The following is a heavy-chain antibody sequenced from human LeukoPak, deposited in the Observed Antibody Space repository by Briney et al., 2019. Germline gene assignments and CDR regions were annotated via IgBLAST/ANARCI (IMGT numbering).Heavy chain of an antibody. CDR3: ARGGYITPYCSGGSCYKDYFDY. Sequence: ASVKVSCKASGYIFTGYYMHWVRQAPGQGLEWMGWINPNSGGTNYAQKFQGWVTMIRDTSISTAYMELSRLRSDDTAVYYCARGGYITPYCSGGSCYKDYFDYWGQGTLVTVSS. V-gene: IGHV1-2*04. D-gene: IGHD2-15*01. CDR1: GYIFTGYY. J-gene: IGHJ4*02. CDR2: INPNSGGT.